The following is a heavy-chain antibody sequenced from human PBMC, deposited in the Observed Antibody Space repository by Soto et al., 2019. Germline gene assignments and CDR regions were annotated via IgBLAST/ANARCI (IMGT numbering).Heavy chain of an antibody. D-gene: IGHD3-16*01. J-gene: IGHJ5*02. CDR3: ARRVERGWFAL. Sequence: QVQLQESGPGLVKPSETLSLNCTVSGGSISSYYWNWIRQPPGKGLEWIGNIYYSGSTNYNPYLRSRVTISVDTTKNQFALKVYTVNAADTAMYYCARRVERGWFALWGQGTLVTVSS. CDR1: GGSISSYY. CDR2: IYYSGST. V-gene: IGHV4-59*08.